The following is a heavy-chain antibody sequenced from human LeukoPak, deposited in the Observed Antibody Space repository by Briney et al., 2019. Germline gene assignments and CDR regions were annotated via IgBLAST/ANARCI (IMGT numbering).Heavy chain of an antibody. J-gene: IGHJ4*02. CDR1: GFTVSSNY. V-gene: IGHV3-33*08. CDR3: AREGGQYSGSYPDY. Sequence: GGSLRLSCAASGFTVSSNYMSWVRQAPGKGLEWVAVIWYDGSNKYYADSVKGRFTISRDNSKNTLYLQMNSLRAEDTAVYYCAREGGQYSGSYPDYWGQGTLVTVSS. CDR2: IWYDGSNK. D-gene: IGHD1-26*01.